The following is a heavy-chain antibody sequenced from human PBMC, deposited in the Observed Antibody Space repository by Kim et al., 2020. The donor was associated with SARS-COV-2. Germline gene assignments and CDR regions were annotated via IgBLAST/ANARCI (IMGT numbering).Heavy chain of an antibody. CDR3: ARGMRGFSYGKIDY. J-gene: IGHJ4*02. V-gene: IGHV3-21*01. Sequence: YADSLKGRVTISRDNAEKSLYLQMNSLSAEDTAVYYCARGMRGFSYGKIDYWGQGTLVTVSS. D-gene: IGHD5-18*01.